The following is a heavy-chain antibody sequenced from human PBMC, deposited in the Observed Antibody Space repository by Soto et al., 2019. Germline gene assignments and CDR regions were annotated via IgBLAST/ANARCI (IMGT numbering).Heavy chain of an antibody. D-gene: IGHD3-22*01. CDR3: ATGIFSDSFDY. Sequence: GASVKVACKVSGYTLTDLSMHWVRQAPGKGLEWMGGFDPEDGETIYAEKFQGRVTMTEDTSTDTAYMELSSLIAEDTAVYYCATGIFSDSFDYWGQGTLVTVHS. V-gene: IGHV1-24*01. J-gene: IGHJ4*02. CDR2: FDPEDGET. CDR1: GYTLTDLS.